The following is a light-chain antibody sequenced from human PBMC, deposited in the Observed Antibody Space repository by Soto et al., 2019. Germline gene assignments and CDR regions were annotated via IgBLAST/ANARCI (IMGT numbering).Light chain of an antibody. Sequence: QSVLTQPPSASGTPGQRVTISCSGSSSNIGINTVNWYQQFPGTAPKVLIYLNDQRPSGVPDRFSGSKSGTSASLAITGLQPEDEADYYCQSYDSGVTGSVFGTGTKVTVL. CDR3: QSYDSGVTGSV. CDR1: SSNIGINT. J-gene: IGLJ1*01. CDR2: LND. V-gene: IGLV1-44*01.